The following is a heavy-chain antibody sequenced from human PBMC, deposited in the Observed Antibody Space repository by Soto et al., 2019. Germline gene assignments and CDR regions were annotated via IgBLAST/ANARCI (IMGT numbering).Heavy chain of an antibody. V-gene: IGHV4-39*01. D-gene: IGHD6-19*01. Sequence: QLQLQESGPGLVKPSETLSLTCTVSGGSISSSSYYWGWIRQPPGKGLEWIGSIYYSGSTYYNPSLKSRVTISVDTSKNQFSLKLSSVTAADTAVYYCARRKRDSGYSSGWYSVGPFDPWGQGTLVTVSS. CDR3: ARRKRDSGYSSGWYSVGPFDP. J-gene: IGHJ5*02. CDR1: GGSISSSSYY. CDR2: IYYSGST.